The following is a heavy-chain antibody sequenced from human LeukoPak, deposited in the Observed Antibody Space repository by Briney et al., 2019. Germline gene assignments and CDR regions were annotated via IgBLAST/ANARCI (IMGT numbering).Heavy chain of an antibody. J-gene: IGHJ1*01. CDR3: AKAIGEFWSEYFQH. Sequence: GGSLRLSCAASGFTFSSYAMSWVRQAPGKGLEWVSAISGSGGSTYYADSVKGRFIISRDNSKNTLYLQMNSLRAEDTAVYYCAKAIGEFWSEYFQHWGQGTLVTVSS. V-gene: IGHV3-23*01. CDR2: ISGSGGST. D-gene: IGHD3-10*01. CDR1: GFTFSSYA.